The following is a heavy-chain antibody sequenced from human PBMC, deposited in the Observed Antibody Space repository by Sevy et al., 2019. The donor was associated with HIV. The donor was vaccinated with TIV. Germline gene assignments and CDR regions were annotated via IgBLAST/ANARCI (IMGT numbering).Heavy chain of an antibody. V-gene: IGHV4-59*01. CDR2: IYDSGRT. Sequence: SETLSLTCTVSGGSFSGYYWSWIRQPPGKGLEWIGYIYDSGRTNWNPSLKSRVTISVDTSKNQFSLKLNSVTAADTAVYHCARSLNNYDSGDYQMGIDYWGQGTLVTVSS. D-gene: IGHD3-22*01. CDR1: GGSFSGYY. J-gene: IGHJ4*02. CDR3: ARSLNNYDSGDYQMGIDY.